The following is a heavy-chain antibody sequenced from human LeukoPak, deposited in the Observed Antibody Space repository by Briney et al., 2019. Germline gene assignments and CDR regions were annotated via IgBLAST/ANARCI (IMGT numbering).Heavy chain of an antibody. Sequence: SVKVSCKASGGTFSSYAISWVQQAPGQGLEWMGGIIPIFGTANYAQKFQGRVTITADESTSTAYMELSSLGSEDTAVYYCARDLSSGAFDIWGQGTMVTVSS. CDR1: GGTFSSYA. CDR2: IIPIFGTA. J-gene: IGHJ3*02. CDR3: ARDLSSGAFDI. D-gene: IGHD6-6*01. V-gene: IGHV1-69*13.